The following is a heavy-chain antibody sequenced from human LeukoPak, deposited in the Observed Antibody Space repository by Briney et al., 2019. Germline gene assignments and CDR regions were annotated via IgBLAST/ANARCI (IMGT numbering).Heavy chain of an antibody. CDR3: ASLPSFTLRIRGVMDRDDY. J-gene: IGHJ4*02. CDR1: GYSISSSSYY. D-gene: IGHD3-10*01. CDR2: IYSSGST. V-gene: IGHV4-39*01. Sequence: SETLSLTCTVSGYSISSSSYYWGWIRQPPGKGLEWIGSIYSSGSTYYNPSLKSRVTISVDTSKNQFSLKLSSVTAADTAVYYCASLPSFTLRIRGVMDRDDYWGQGTLVTVSS.